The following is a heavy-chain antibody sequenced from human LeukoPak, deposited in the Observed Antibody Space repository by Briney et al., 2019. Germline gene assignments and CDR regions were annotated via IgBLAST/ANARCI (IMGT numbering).Heavy chain of an antibody. CDR1: GFTFSSYT. CDR3: AKDGGSGSYDYFDY. CDR2: INWNGGST. Sequence: GGSLRLSCAASGFTFSSYTMNWVRQAPGKGLEWVSGINWNGGSTGYADSVKGRFTISRDNSKNTLYLQMNSLRAEDTAVYYCAKDGGSGSYDYFDYWGQGTLVAVSS. D-gene: IGHD3-10*01. V-gene: IGHV3-23*01. J-gene: IGHJ4*02.